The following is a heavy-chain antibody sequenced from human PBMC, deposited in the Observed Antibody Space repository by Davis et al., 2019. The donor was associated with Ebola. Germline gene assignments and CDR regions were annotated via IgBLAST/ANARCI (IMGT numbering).Heavy chain of an antibody. V-gene: IGHV4-59*08. CDR2: IYYSGST. D-gene: IGHD6-6*01. J-gene: IGHJ4*02. CDR1: GGSISSYY. Sequence: SETLSLTCTVSGGSISSYYWSWIRQPPGKGLEWIGYIYYSGSTNYNPSLKSRVTISVDTSKNQFSLKLSPVTAADTAVYYCARSYSSSSEADYWGQGTLVTVSS. CDR3: ARSYSSSSEADY.